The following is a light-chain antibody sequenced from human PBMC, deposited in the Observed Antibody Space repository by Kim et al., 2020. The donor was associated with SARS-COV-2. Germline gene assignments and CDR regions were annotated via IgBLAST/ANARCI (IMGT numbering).Light chain of an antibody. V-gene: IGLV3-1*01. CDR1: RVGGNF. Sequence: SVAPGQTASITCSGHRVGGNFTSWYHQRAGQSPLLVIYQDTKRPSGIPERFSGSNSGSTATLTISGTQSFDEGDYYCQAWDDTYIVFGGGTQLTVL. J-gene: IGLJ3*02. CDR3: QAWDDTYIV. CDR2: QDT.